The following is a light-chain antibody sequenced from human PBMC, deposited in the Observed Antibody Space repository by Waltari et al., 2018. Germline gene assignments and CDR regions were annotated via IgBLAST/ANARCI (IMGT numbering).Light chain of an antibody. J-gene: IGLJ3*02. V-gene: IGLV8-61*01. CDR1: SGSVSSTCY. Sequence: QTVVTQEPSLSVSPGGTVTLTCALSSGSVSSTCYASWYQQTPGQAPRTLVYKIDNRSYGGTDRCAGCMLGNKAGHTITGAQAEDEADYYGVRYMGSGSEVFGGGTKWTVL. CDR3: VRYMGSGSEV. CDR2: KID.